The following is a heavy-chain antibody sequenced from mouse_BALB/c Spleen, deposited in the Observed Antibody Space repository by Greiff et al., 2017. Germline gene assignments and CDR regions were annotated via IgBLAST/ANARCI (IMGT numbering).Heavy chain of an antibody. CDR3: ARDYYDPY. J-gene: IGHJ3*01. D-gene: IGHD1-1*01. CDR2: ISYDGSN. V-gene: IGHV3-6*02. CDR1: GYSITSGYY. Sequence: EVQLVESGPGLVKPSQSLSLTCSVTGYSITSGYYWNWIRQFPGNKLEWMGYISYDGSNNYNPSLKNRISITRDTSKNQFFLKLNSVTTEDTATYYCARDYYDPYWGQGTLVTVSA.